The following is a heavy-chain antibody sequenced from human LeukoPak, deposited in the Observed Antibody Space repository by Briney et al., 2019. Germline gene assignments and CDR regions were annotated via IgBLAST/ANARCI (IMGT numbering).Heavy chain of an antibody. V-gene: IGHV1-8*01. Sequence: GASVKVSCKASGYTFTSYDINWVRQATGQGLEWMGWMNTNSGNTGYAQKFQGRVTMTRNTSISTAYMELSSLRSEDTAVYYCARAVPIAAAGTRWFDPWGQGTLVTVSS. CDR2: MNTNSGNT. CDR3: ARAVPIAAAGTRWFDP. D-gene: IGHD6-13*01. J-gene: IGHJ5*02. CDR1: GYTFTSYD.